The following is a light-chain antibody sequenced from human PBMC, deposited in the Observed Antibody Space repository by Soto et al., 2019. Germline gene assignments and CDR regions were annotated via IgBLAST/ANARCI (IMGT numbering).Light chain of an antibody. CDR2: AAS. CDR3: QQYGSSLWT. CDR1: QSVSSAY. V-gene: IGKV3-20*01. Sequence: EIVLTQSPGTLSLSPGERATLSCRASQSVSSAYLAWYQQRPGQAPRLLIYAASIRATGIPDRFSGSGSGTDFTLTISRLEPEDFAVYYCQQYGSSLWTFGQGTKVDIK. J-gene: IGKJ1*01.